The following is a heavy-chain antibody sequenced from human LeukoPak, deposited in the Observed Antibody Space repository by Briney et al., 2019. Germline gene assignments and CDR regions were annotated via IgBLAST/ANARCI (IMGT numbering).Heavy chain of an antibody. Sequence: GGSLRLSCAASGFTFSSYSMNWVRQAPGKGLEWVSYISSSSSTIYYADSVKGRFTISRDNAKNSLYLQMNSLRAEDTAVYYCARDHRGYRTIPLYEYYYMDVWGKGTTVTVSS. J-gene: IGHJ6*03. CDR2: ISSSSSTI. CDR1: GFTFSSYS. V-gene: IGHV3-48*04. CDR3: ARDHRGYRTIPLYEYYYMDV. D-gene: IGHD5-18*01.